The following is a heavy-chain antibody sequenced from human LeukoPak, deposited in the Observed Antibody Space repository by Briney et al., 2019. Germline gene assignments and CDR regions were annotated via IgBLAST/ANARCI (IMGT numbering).Heavy chain of an antibody. V-gene: IGHV4-39*07. D-gene: IGHD4-17*01. J-gene: IGHJ6*02. CDR1: GGSISSSSYY. CDR2: IYYSGST. CDR3: ARDSGPTVYYYYGMDV. Sequence: SETLSLTCTVSGGSISSSSYYWGWIRQPPGKGLEWIGIIYYSGSTYYNPSLKSRVTISVDTSKNQFSLKLSSVTAADTAVYYCARDSGPTVYYYYGMDVWGQGTTVTVSS.